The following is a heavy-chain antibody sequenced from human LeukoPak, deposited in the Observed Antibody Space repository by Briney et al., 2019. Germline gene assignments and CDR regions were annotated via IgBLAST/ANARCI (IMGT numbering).Heavy chain of an antibody. D-gene: IGHD3-22*01. Sequence: GESLRLSCAASGFTVSSSYMSWVRQAPGKGLEWVSVIYNDGNTYYADSVKGRFTISRDNSKNTLYLQMNSLRAEDTAVYYCARDRDFSAYFDYWGQGTLVTVSS. J-gene: IGHJ4*02. CDR1: GFTVSSSY. CDR3: ARDRDFSAYFDY. V-gene: IGHV3-53*01. CDR2: IYNDGNT.